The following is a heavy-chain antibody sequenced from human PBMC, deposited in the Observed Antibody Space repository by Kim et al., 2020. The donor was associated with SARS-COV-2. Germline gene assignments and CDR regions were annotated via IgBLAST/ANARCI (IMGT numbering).Heavy chain of an antibody. D-gene: IGHD6-13*01. CDR1: GYSFTSYW. CDR3: ARPIRPYSSSWYGDSSYYYGMDV. Sequence: GESLKISCKGSGYSFTSYWIGWVRQMPGKGLEWMGIIYPGDSDTRYSPSFQGQVTISADKSISTAYLQWSSLKASDTAMYYCARPIRPYSSSWYGDSSYYYGMDVWGQGTTVTVSS. V-gene: IGHV5-51*01. CDR2: IYPGDSDT. J-gene: IGHJ6*02.